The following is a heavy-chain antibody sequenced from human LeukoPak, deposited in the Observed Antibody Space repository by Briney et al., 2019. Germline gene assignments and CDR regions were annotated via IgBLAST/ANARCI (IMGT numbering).Heavy chain of an antibody. V-gene: IGHV1-2*06. CDR2: INPNSGGT. Sequence: ASVKVSCKASGYTFTGYYMHWVRQAPGQGLEWMGRINPNSGGTNYAQKFQGRVTMTRDTSISTAYMELSRLRSDDTAVYYCARAETYYDFWSGYYTTNWFDPWGQGTLVTVSS. J-gene: IGHJ5*02. CDR3: ARAETYYDFWSGYYTTNWFDP. CDR1: GYTFTGYY. D-gene: IGHD3-3*01.